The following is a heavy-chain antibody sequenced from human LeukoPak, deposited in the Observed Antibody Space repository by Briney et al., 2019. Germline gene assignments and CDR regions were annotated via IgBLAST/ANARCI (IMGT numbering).Heavy chain of an antibody. CDR1: GFTFDDYA. CDR2: ISWNSGSI. V-gene: IGHV3-9*01. J-gene: IGHJ4*02. CDR3: AKDLGYCSSTSCHSGFDY. D-gene: IGHD2-2*01. Sequence: GRSLRLSCAASGFTFDDYAMHWVRQAPGKGLEWVSDISWNSGSIGYADSVKGRFTISRDNAKNSLYLQMNSLRAEDTALYYCAKDLGYCSSTSCHSGFDYWGQGTLVTVSS.